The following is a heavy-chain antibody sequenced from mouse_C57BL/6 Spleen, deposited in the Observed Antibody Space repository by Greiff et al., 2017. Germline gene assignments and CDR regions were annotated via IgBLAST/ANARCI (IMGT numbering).Heavy chain of an antibody. J-gene: IGHJ2*01. CDR2: IYPRDGST. CDR1: GYTFTSYD. CDR3: ARGGGYYYGSSLDY. D-gene: IGHD1-1*01. V-gene: IGHV1-85*01. Sequence: QVHVKQSGPELVKPGASVKLSCKASGYTFTSYDINWVKQRPKQGLEWIGCIYPRDGSTKYNEKFKGKATLTVDTSSSTAYMELHSLTSEDSAVYFCARGGGYYYGSSLDYWGQGTTLTVSS.